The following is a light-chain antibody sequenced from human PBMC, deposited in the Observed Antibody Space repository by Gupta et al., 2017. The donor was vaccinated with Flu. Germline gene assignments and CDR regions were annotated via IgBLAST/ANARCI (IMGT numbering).Light chain of an antibody. CDR3: LRGRHPWT. V-gene: IGKV2-30*01. Sequence: DVVMSQSPLSLSVTLGRAASISCLSSQSLVYKNGITYLTWLQQRPGQSPRRLIYDVSKRGSGVRDRFSGSGSVTDFTLRSSRVEAEDVGVCYCLRGRHPWTFGKGTTLEI. J-gene: IGKJ2*02. CDR2: DVS. CDR1: QSLVYKNGITY.